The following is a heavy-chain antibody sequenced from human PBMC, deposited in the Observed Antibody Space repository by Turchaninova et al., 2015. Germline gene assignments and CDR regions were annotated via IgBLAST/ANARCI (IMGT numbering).Heavy chain of an antibody. CDR2: IRINSDTYAT. D-gene: IGHD6-19*01. V-gene: IGHV3-73*02. J-gene: IGHJ4*02. Sequence: EVHLVESGGGLVQPGGSLTLSCAASGFSFGASHMHVVRQASGKGLEWVGHIRINSDTYATAYAASVKGRFTISRDDSKNTAYLQMISLKTEDTAVYYCSRQTSSVHDYWGQGTLVTVSS. CDR3: SRQTSSVHDY. CDR1: GFSFGASH.